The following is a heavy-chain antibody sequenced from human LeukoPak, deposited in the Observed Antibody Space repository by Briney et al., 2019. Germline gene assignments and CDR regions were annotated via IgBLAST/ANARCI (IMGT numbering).Heavy chain of an antibody. V-gene: IGHV4-34*01. J-gene: IGHJ4*02. D-gene: IGHD5-12*01. Sequence: PSETLSLTCAVYGGSFSGYYWSWIRQPPGKGLEWIGEINHSGSTNYNPSLKSRVTISVDTSKNQFSLKLSSVTAADTAVYYCARRGRGYSGYDYWGQGTLVTVSS. CDR2: INHSGST. CDR3: ARRGRGYSGYDY. CDR1: GGSFSGYY.